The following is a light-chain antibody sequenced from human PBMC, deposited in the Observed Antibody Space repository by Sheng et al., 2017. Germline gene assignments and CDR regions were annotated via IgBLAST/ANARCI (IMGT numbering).Light chain of an antibody. Sequence: EMTQSPSSLSVSVGDRVTITCRASRDIKNWVSWYQKKPGKGPKLLIYAASTFLSGVPSRFSGSASGTEFTLTISTLQPDDVGTYYCQKYNSALRTFGGGTE. CDR1: RDIKNW. CDR3: QKYNSALRT. V-gene: IGKV1-27*01. CDR2: AAS. J-gene: IGKJ4*01.